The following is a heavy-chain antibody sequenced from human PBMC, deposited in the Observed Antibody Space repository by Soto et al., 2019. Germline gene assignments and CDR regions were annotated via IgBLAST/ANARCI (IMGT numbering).Heavy chain of an antibody. CDR2: ISSNGGST. J-gene: IGHJ4*02. Sequence: PGGSLRLSCSASGFTFSSYAMHWVRQAPGKGLEYVSAISSNGGSTYYADSVKGRFTISRDNSKNTLYLQMSSLRAEDTAVYYWVKAFSQQQLKMATIREDYFDYWGQGTLVTVSS. V-gene: IGHV3-64D*06. CDR1: GFTFSSYA. D-gene: IGHD6-13*01. CDR3: VKAFSQQQLKMATIREDYFDY.